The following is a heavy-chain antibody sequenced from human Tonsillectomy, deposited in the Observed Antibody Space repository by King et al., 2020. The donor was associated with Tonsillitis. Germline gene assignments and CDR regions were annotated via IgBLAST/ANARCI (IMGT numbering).Heavy chain of an antibody. Sequence: VQLVESGGGLVQPGGSLRLSCAASGFTFSSYAMSWVRQAPGKGLEWVSAISGSGGSTYYPDSVKGRFTISGDNSKNTLYLQMNSLRAEDTAVYYCAKTTRLEDYYYGMDVWGQGTTVTVSS. CDR1: GFTFSSYA. CDR3: AKTTRLEDYYYGMDV. V-gene: IGHV3-23*04. D-gene: IGHD1-1*01. J-gene: IGHJ6*02. CDR2: ISGSGGST.